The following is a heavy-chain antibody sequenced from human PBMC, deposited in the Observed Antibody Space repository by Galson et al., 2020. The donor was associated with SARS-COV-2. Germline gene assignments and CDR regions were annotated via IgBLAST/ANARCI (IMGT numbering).Heavy chain of an antibody. CDR3: ARELPSMGSGSAVSFGWGVDP. V-gene: IGHV4-31*03. Sequence: SETLSLTCTVSGGSISSGGYYWSWIRQHPGKGLEWIGYISYSGSTYYNPSLKSRVTISVDTSKNQFSLKLSSVTAADTAVYYCARELPSMGSGSAVSFGWGVDPWGQGTLVTVSS. CDR2: ISYSGST. CDR1: GGSISSGGYY. J-gene: IGHJ5*02. D-gene: IGHD3-10*01.